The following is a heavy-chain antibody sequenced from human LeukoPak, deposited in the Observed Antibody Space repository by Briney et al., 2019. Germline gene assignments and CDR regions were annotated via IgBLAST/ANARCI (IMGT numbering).Heavy chain of an antibody. CDR3: AREIVLMVYATRRDAFDI. CDR2: ISSSGSYI. Sequence: GGSLRLSCAASRFTFSSYSMNWVRQAPGKGLEWVSSISSSGSYIYYADSVKGRFTISRDNAKNSLYLQMNSLRGEDTAVYYCAREIVLMVYATRRDAFDIWGQGTMVTVSS. J-gene: IGHJ3*02. D-gene: IGHD2-8*01. V-gene: IGHV3-21*01. CDR1: RFTFSSYS.